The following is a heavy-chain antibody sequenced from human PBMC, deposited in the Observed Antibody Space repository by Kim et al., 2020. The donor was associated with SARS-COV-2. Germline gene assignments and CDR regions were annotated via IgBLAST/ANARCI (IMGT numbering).Heavy chain of an antibody. CDR3: ARRSGS. CDR2: YYRGST. V-gene: IGHV4-39*01. D-gene: IGHD6-25*01. J-gene: IGHJ5*02. Sequence: YYRGSTYYNPSLKSRVTISVDTSKNQFSLKLSSVTAADTAVYYCARRSGSWGQGTLVTVSS.